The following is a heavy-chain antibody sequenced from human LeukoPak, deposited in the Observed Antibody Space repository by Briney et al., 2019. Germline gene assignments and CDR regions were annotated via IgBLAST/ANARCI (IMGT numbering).Heavy chain of an antibody. J-gene: IGHJ4*02. CDR2: IIPTFGTA. D-gene: IGHD4-23*01. Sequence: GASVKVSCKACGGTFSSYAISWLRQAPGQGLEWMGGIIPTFGTANNAQKFKGRVKITTHESTSRAYMELSNLRSDDTAVYYCARAGGNGDYWGQGPLVTVSS. V-gene: IGHV1-69*05. CDR1: GGTFSSYA. CDR3: ARAGGNGDY.